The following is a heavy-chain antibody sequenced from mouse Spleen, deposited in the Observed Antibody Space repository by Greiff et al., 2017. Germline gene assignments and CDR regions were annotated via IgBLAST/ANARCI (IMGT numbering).Heavy chain of an antibody. V-gene: IGHV1-52*01. D-gene: IGHD1-2*01. CDR3: ARRTTATGYAMDY. CDR2: IDPSDSET. J-gene: IGHJ4*01. Sequence: VQLQQPGAELVRPGSSVKLSCKASGYTFTSYWMHWVKQRPIQGLEWIGNIDPSDSETHYNQKFKDKATLTVDKSSSTAYMQLSSLTSEDSAVYYCARRTTATGYAMDYWGQGTSVTVSS. CDR1: GYTFTSYW.